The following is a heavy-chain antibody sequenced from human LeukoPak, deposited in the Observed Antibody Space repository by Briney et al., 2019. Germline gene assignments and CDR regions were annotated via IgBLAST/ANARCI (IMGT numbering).Heavy chain of an antibody. CDR3: ARANSGWSAGYYYYMDV. CDR2: ITASGDST. Sequence: GGSLRLSCAASGFTFSNYVMIWVRQAPGKGLEWVSGITASGDSTYYGDSVKGRFTMSRDNSKNTVYLQMNTLRAEDRAVYYCARANSGWSAGYYYYMDVWGKGTTVTISS. CDR1: GFTFSNYV. J-gene: IGHJ6*03. D-gene: IGHD6-19*01. V-gene: IGHV3-23*01.